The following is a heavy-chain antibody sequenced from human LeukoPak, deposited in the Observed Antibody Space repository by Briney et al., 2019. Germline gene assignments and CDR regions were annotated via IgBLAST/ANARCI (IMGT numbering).Heavy chain of an antibody. V-gene: IGHV4-59*05. CDR3: ARPRSYLYYFDY. Sequence: SETLSLTCTVSGGSISSYYWSWIRQPPGKGLEWIGSIYYSGSTYYNPSLKSRVTISVDTSKNQFSLKLSSVTAADTAVYYCARPRSYLYYFDYWGQGTLVTVSS. CDR1: GGSISSYY. J-gene: IGHJ4*02. D-gene: IGHD1-26*01. CDR2: IYYSGST.